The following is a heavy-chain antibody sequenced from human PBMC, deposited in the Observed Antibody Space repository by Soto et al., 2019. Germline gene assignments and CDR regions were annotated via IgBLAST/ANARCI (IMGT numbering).Heavy chain of an antibody. CDR1: GYTFTSYG. CDR3: ARGDRIAATGTLFDY. V-gene: IGHV1-18*01. Sequence: GASVKVSCKASGYTFTSYGISWVRQAPGQGLEWMGWISAYNGNTNYAQKLQGRVTMTTDTSTSTAYMELRSLRSDDTAVYYCARGDRIAATGTLFDYWGQGTLVTVSS. J-gene: IGHJ4*02. D-gene: IGHD6-13*01. CDR2: ISAYNGNT.